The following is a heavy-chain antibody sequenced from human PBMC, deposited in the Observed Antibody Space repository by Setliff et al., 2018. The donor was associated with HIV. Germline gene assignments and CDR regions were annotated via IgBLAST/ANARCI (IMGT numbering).Heavy chain of an antibody. D-gene: IGHD3-3*01. CDR3: ARHVTNYDFWSTSSFAEVLNY. Sequence: KPSETLSLTCTVSGGSISRSAPYCAWIRQSPGKRLEWIGTIYYTGTTYYNPSLKSRVIISVDTFKSQFFLNLTSLTAADTSIYYCARHVTNYDFWSTSSFAEVLNYWGQGTLVTVSS. CDR1: GGSISRSAPY. CDR2: IYYTGTT. J-gene: IGHJ4*02. V-gene: IGHV4-39*01.